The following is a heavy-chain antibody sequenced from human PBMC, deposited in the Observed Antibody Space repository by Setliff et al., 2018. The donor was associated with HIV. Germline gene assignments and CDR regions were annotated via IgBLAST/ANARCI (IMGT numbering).Heavy chain of an antibody. CDR2: ISGMGDTT. CDR3: ARRAYCSSTTCFDN. D-gene: IGHD2-2*01. Sequence: PGGSLRLSCAASGFTFNKYAMSWVRQAPGKGLEWVSGISGMGDTTYYADSVKGRFTISRDNSRNTLYVQMKSLRAEDTAVYYCARRAYCSSTTCFDNWGQGTLVTVSS. J-gene: IGHJ4*02. CDR1: GFTFNKYA. V-gene: IGHV3-23*01.